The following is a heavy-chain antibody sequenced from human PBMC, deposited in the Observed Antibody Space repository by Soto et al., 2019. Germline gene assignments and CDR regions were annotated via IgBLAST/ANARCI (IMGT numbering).Heavy chain of an antibody. J-gene: IGHJ4*01. CDR2: ISNHNGGT. Sequence: QVPLVQSGAEVKKPGASVKVSCKASGYTFTSHGISWVRHAPGQGLEWMGWISNHNGGTNYAQKLQGRVTMTTDTTTGTAYLGLGSLTSGGTGGDFCARDISYGSGAFYGFGGQGTLVNGSP. D-gene: IGHD3-10*01. V-gene: IGHV1-18*01. CDR3: ARDISYGSGAFYGF. CDR1: GYTFTSHG.